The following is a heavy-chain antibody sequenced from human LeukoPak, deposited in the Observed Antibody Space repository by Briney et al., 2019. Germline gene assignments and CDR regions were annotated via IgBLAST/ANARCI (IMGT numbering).Heavy chain of an antibody. V-gene: IGHV4-59*01. CDR2: IYYSGST. J-gene: IGHJ4*02. D-gene: IGHD6-13*01. CDR1: GGSISSYY. CDR3: ARGIHTDTGYSISCFDY. Sequence: SETLSLTCTVSGGSISSYYWSWIRQPPGKGLEWIGYIYYSGSTNYNPSLKSRVTISVDTSKNQFSLKLSSVTAAATAVYYCARGIHTDTGYSISCFDYWGQGTLVTVSS.